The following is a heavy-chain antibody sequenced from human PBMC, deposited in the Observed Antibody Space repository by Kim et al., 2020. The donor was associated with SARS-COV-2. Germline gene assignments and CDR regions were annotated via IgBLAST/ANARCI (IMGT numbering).Heavy chain of an antibody. D-gene: IGHD5-18*01. Sequence: SLKSRVTISVDTSKNQFSLKLSSVTAADTAVYYCARREGRYSYGQNWFDPWGQGTLVTVSS. V-gene: IGHV4-39*01. CDR3: ARREGRYSYGQNWFDP. J-gene: IGHJ5*02.